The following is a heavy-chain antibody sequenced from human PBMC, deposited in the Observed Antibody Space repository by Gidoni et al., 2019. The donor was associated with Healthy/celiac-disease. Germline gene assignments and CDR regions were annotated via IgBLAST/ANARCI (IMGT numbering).Heavy chain of an antibody. CDR1: GFTFSIHA. CDR3: AKVSGERVYYYYYGMDV. V-gene: IGHV3-23*01. J-gene: IGHJ6*02. Sequence: EVQLLESGGGLVQPGGSLRLPCAASGFTFSIHAMSRVRPAPGKGLEGVSAISGSGGSTYYADSVKGRFTISRDNSKNTLYLQMNSLRAEDTAVYYCAKVSGERVYYYYYGMDVWGQGTTVTVSS. D-gene: IGHD2-21*01. CDR2: ISGSGGST.